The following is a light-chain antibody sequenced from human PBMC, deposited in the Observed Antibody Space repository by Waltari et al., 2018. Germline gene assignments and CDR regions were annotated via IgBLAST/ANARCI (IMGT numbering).Light chain of an antibody. CDR1: SLRNYY. Sequence: SSELTQDPAVSVALGQTVRITCQGDSLRNYYANWYQQKPGQAPLLVIYGKNNRPSWIPDRFSVSRSGNTASLTITGAQAEDEADYYCNSRDSSGNHPYNVFGSGTKVTVL. CDR2: GKN. J-gene: IGLJ6*01. CDR3: NSRDSSGNHPYNV. V-gene: IGLV3-19*01.